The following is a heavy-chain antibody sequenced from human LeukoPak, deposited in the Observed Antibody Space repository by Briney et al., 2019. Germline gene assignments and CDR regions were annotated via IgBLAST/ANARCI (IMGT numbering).Heavy chain of an antibody. CDR3: ARGPSGYHNT. D-gene: IGHD5-12*01. CDR1: GFTFSSYS. V-gene: IGHV3-30*03. CDR2: ISYDGSNK. J-gene: IGHJ4*02. Sequence: GGSLRLSCAASGFTFSSYSIHWVRQAPGKGLEWVAVISYDGSNKYYADSVKGRFTISRDNSKNTLYLQMNSLRAEDTAVYYCARGPSGYHNTGGQGTLVTVSS.